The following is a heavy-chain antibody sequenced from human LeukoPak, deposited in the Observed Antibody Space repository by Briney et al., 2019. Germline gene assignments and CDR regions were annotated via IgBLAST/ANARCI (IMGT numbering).Heavy chain of an antibody. CDR3: ARDQYCSGGSCYSDYYYYYMDV. V-gene: IGHV4-38-2*02. J-gene: IGHJ6*03. Sequence: SETLSLTCAVSGYSISSGYYWGWIRQPPGKGLEWIGSIYHSGCTYYNPSLKSRVTISVDTSKNQFSLKLSSVAAADTAVYYCARDQYCSGGSCYSDYYYYYMDVWGKGTTVTVSS. D-gene: IGHD2-15*01. CDR2: IYHSGCT. CDR1: GYSISSGYY.